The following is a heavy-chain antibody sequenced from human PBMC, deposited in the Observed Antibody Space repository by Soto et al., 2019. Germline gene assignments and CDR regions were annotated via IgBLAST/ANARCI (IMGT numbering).Heavy chain of an antibody. V-gene: IGHV4-31*03. CDR2: IYYSGST. Sequence: PSETLSLTCTACGGSISSGGYYWSWIRQHPGKGLEWIGYIYYSGSTYYNPSLKSRVTISVDTSKNQFSLKLSSVTAADTAVYYCARPNYYCSGGSCYWWFDPWGQGTLVTVSS. CDR3: ARPNYYCSGGSCYWWFDP. J-gene: IGHJ5*02. D-gene: IGHD2-15*01. CDR1: GGSISSGGYY.